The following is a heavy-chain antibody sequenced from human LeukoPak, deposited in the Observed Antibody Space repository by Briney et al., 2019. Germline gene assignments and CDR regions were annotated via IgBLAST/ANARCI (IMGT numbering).Heavy chain of an antibody. CDR1: GFSFSIYS. J-gene: IGHJ4*02. D-gene: IGHD2-8*01. CDR2: ISGSSSYT. CDR3: ARGDRLGYCTNGVCYPTDY. V-gene: IGHV3-21*01. Sequence: GRSLRLSCAASGFSFSIYSMNWVRQAPGKGLEWVSSISGSSSYTYYADSVKGRFTISRDNAKNSLYLQMNSLRAEDTAVYYCARGDRLGYCTNGVCYPTDYWGQGTLVTVSS.